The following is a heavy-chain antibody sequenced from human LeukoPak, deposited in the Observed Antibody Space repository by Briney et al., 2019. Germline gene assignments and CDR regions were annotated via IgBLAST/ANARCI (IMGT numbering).Heavy chain of an antibody. V-gene: IGHV3-7*01. CDR1: GFTVSTFW. D-gene: IGHD1-26*01. CDR2: IKQDGGEK. CDR3: ARLIVGATDY. J-gene: IGHJ4*02. Sequence: GGSLRLSCAASGFTVSTFWLSWVRQAPGKGLEWVATIKQDGGEKYYVDSVKGRFTISRDNAKNSLYLEMNTLGAEDTAVYYCARLIVGATDYWGQGTLATVSP.